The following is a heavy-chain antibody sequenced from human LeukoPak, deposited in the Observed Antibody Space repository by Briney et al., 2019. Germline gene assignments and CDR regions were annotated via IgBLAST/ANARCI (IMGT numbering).Heavy chain of an antibody. CDR3: ASSLSGYGAFDI. V-gene: IGHV1-8*01. CDR2: MNPNSGNT. D-gene: IGHD3-10*01. CDR1: GYTFTSYD. J-gene: IGHJ3*02. Sequence: ASVKVSCKASGYTFTSYDINWVRQATGQGLEWMGWMNPNSGNTGYAQKFQGRVTMTRNTSISTAYMELSSLRSEDTAVYYCASSLSGYGAFDIWGQGTMVTVSS.